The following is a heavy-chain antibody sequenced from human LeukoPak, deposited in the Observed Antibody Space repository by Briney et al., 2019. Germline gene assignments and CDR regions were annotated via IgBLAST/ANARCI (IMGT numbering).Heavy chain of an antibody. V-gene: IGHV4-30-2*01. Sequence: SQTLSLTCAVSGGSISSGGYSWSWIRQPPGKSLEWIGYIYHSGSTYYNPSLKSRVTISVDRSKNQFSLKLSSVTAADTAVYYCARGFRSDLNWFDPWGQGTLVTVSS. CDR1: GGSISSGGYS. CDR2: IYHSGST. CDR3: ARGFRSDLNWFDP. D-gene: IGHD2-15*01. J-gene: IGHJ5*02.